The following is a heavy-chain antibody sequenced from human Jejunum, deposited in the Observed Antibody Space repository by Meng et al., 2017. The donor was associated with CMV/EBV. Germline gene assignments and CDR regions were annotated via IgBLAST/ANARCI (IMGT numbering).Heavy chain of an antibody. D-gene: IGHD3-3*01. CDR3: ARGSIFVSFDS. CDR1: GGSIGSGDYY. J-gene: IGHJ4*02. Sequence: QVVRQESGQGLLTPSQTLSLTCSVSGGSIGSGDYYWSWIRQPPGKGLEWIGYIHDTGSTSHNPSLKSRVDISLGTSKNQFSLTLNSVTAEDTAVYFCARGSIFVSFDSWGQGTLVTVSS. CDR2: IHDTGST. V-gene: IGHV4-30-4*08.